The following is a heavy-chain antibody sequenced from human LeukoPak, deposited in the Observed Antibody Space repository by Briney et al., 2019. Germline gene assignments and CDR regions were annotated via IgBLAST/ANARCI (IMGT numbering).Heavy chain of an antibody. D-gene: IGHD3-10*01. CDR3: AKVNYYGSGTSYRFHYFDY. V-gene: IGHV3-23*01. CDR2: ISSSADTI. J-gene: IGHJ4*02. CDR1: GFTFSNFA. Sequence: PGGSLRLSCAASGFTFSNFAMSWVRQAPGKGLEWVSAISSSADTIYYADPVKGRFTISRDNSDNTLYLQMNSLRAEDTAVYYCAKVNYYGSGTSYRFHYFDYWGQGTLVTVSS.